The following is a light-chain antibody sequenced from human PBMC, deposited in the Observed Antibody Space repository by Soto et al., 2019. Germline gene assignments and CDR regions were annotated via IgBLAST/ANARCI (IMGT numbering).Light chain of an antibody. V-gene: IGLV2-8*01. CDR3: SSYAGSNNPVV. Sequence: QSALTQPPSASGSPGQSVTISCTGTSSDVGGYNYVSWYQQHPGKAPKLMIYEVSKRPSGVPDRSSGSKSGNTASLTVSGLQAEDEADYYCSSYAGSNNPVVFGGGTKVTVL. CDR1: SSDVGGYNY. J-gene: IGLJ2*01. CDR2: EVS.